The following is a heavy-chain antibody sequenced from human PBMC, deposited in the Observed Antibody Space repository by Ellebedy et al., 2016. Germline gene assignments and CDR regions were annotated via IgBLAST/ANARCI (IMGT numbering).Heavy chain of an antibody. CDR1: GGSISSSSYY. Sequence: SGTLSLTCTVSGGSISSSSYYWGWIRQPPGKGLEWIGSIYYSGSTYYNPSLKSRVTISVDTSKNQFSLKLSSVTAADTAVYYCARESGAGYYDFWSGYQLGWFDPWGQGTLVTVSS. V-gene: IGHV4-39*02. CDR2: IYYSGST. CDR3: ARESGAGYYDFWSGYQLGWFDP. J-gene: IGHJ5*02. D-gene: IGHD3-3*01.